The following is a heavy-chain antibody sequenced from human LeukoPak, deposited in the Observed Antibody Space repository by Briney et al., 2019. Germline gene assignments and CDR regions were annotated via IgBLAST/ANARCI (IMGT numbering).Heavy chain of an antibody. V-gene: IGHV1-18*01. D-gene: IGHD2-15*01. CDR1: GYRFTSYG. J-gene: IGHJ5*02. CDR2: ISAYNGNT. Sequence: ASVKVSCKASGYRFTSYGITWVRQAPGQGLELMGWISAYNGNTNYSQKLQGRVTLTTDTSTSTAYMELRSLRSDDTAVYYCAREGYCSGGTCYSTMNWFDPWGQGTLVTVSS. CDR3: AREGYCSGGTCYSTMNWFDP.